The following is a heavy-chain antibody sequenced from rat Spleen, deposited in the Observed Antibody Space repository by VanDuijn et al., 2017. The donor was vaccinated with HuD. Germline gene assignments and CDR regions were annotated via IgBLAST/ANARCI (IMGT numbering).Heavy chain of an antibody. D-gene: IGHD1-10*01. J-gene: IGHJ2*01. V-gene: IGHV3-1*01. CDR2: ISYSVST. CDR1: GYSITSGY. CDR3: ARRRGQVYNNYFDY. Sequence: EVQLQESGPGLVKPSQSLSLTCSVTGYSITSGYGWNWIRKFPGNKMEWIGHISYSVSTSYNPSLKRRISITRDTSKNQFFLQLNSVTTEDTATYYCARRRGQVYNNYFDYWGQGVMVTVSS.